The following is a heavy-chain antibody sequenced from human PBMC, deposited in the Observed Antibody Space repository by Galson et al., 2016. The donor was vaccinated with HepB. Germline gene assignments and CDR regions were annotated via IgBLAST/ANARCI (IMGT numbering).Heavy chain of an antibody. J-gene: IGHJ5*02. CDR3: ARRGTGKNWFDP. V-gene: IGHV4-39*01. D-gene: IGHD1-1*01. CDR1: GGSISGSSYY. Sequence: SETLSLTCTVSGGSISGSSYYWGWVRQPPGKGLECIGIIYYAGRTYYNPSLKSRVTISVDTSKNQFPLNLNSVTVADTAVYYCARRGTGKNWFDPWGQGTLVTVSS. CDR2: IYYAGRT.